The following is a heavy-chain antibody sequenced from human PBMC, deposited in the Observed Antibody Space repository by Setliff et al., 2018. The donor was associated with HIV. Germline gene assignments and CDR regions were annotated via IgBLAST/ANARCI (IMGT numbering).Heavy chain of an antibody. V-gene: IGHV4-31*03. Sequence: LSLTCTVSGVSINSVLYSWTWIRQLPGKGLEWIGYIYYSGNTYYNPSLKSRLTISLETSKNQFSLKLSSVTAADTAVYYCAGGFRDDIVVVSGRPRTWHDPWGQGTLVTVSS. CDR3: AGGFRDDIVVVSGRPRTWHDP. CDR2: IYYSGNT. CDR1: GVSINSVLYS. J-gene: IGHJ5*02. D-gene: IGHD2-2*01.